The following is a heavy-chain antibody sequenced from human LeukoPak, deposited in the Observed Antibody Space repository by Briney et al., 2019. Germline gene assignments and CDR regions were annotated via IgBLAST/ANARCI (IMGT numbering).Heavy chain of an antibody. CDR2: IHYSGST. V-gene: IGHV4-31*03. Sequence: SETLSLTCTVSGGSISSGGYYWSWIRQHPGKGLEWIGYIHYSGSTYYNPSLKSRVTISVDTSKNQFSLKLSSVTAADTAVYYCARCRPRDIVVPAAIGYYYYYMDVWGKGTTVTVSS. D-gene: IGHD2-2*01. CDR3: ARCRPRDIVVPAAIGYYYYYMDV. CDR1: GGSISSGGYY. J-gene: IGHJ6*03.